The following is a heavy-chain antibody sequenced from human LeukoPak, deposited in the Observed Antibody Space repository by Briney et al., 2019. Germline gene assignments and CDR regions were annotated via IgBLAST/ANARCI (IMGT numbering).Heavy chain of an antibody. D-gene: IGHD2-2*01. J-gene: IGHJ4*02. Sequence: PSETLSLTCTVSGGSISSYYWSWIRQPAGKGLEWSGSIHYSGSTTYNPSLKSRVTISVDTSKNQFSLKLSSVTAADTAVYYCARRLGGTSTGFDYWGQGTLVTVSS. CDR3: ARRLGGTSTGFDY. CDR1: GGSISSYY. CDR2: IHYSGST. V-gene: IGHV4-59*08.